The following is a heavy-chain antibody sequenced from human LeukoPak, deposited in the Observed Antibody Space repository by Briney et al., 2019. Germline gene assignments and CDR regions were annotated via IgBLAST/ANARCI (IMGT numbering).Heavy chain of an antibody. V-gene: IGHV1-24*01. CDR1: GYTLTELS. J-gene: IGHJ4*02. CDR3: ATDLLGYCSSTSCYTY. Sequence: ASVTVSFTVSGYTLTELSMHWVRQAPGKGLEWMGGFDPEDGETIYAQKFQGRVTMTEDTSTDTAYMELSSLRSEDTAVYYCATDLLGYCSSTSCYTYWGQGTLVTVSS. D-gene: IGHD2-2*02. CDR2: FDPEDGET.